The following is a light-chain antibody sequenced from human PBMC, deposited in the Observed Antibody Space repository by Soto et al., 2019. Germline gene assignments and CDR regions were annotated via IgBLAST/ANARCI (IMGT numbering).Light chain of an antibody. CDR3: NQYGSLPPGT. V-gene: IGKV3-20*01. CDR1: QSVSSNY. Sequence: EIVLTQSPGTLSLSPGERATLSCRASQSVSSNYLAWYQQKPGQGPRFLIYGASSRASGIPDRFSGIVSGIDFTLTISRLEPEDFAVYYCNQYGSLPPGTFGQGTKVEIK. CDR2: GAS. J-gene: IGKJ1*01.